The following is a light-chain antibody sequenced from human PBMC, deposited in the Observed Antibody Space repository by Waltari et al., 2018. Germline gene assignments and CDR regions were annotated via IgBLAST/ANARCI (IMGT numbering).Light chain of an antibody. CDR1: GRDIGAYDY. CDR2: DVS. J-gene: IGLJ2*01. Sequence: QSALTQPASVSGSPGQSITISCTGTGRDIGAYDYVSWYQQHPDKVPKVIIYDVSLRPSGISDRFSGSKSGNTASLTISGLQAEDEGDYYCSSLTTSDTLVIFGGGTKVTVL. V-gene: IGLV2-14*03. CDR3: SSLTTSDTLVI.